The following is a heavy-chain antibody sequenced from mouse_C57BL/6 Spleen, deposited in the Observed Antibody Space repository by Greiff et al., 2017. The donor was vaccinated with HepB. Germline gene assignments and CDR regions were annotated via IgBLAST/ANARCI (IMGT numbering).Heavy chain of an antibody. Sequence: EVQRVESGGGLVKPGGSLKLSCAASGFTFSSYTMSWVRQTPEKRLEWVATISGGGGNTYYPDSVKGRFTISRDNAKNTLYLQMSSLRSEDTALYYCASHYYGPQRGFAYWGQGTLVTVSA. CDR3: ASHYYGPQRGFAY. D-gene: IGHD1-2*01. J-gene: IGHJ3*01. CDR1: GFTFSSYT. V-gene: IGHV5-9*01. CDR2: ISGGGGNT.